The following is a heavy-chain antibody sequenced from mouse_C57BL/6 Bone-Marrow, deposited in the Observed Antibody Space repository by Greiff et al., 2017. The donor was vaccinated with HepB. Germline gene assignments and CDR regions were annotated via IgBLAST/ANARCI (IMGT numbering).Heavy chain of an antibody. J-gene: IGHJ2*01. CDR1: GFTFSDYG. D-gene: IGHD1-1*01. CDR2: ISSGSSTI. CDR3: ARRLVASYYFDY. Sequence: DVMLVESGGGLVKPGGSLKLSCAASGFTFSDYGMHWVRQAPEKGLEWVAYISSGSSTIYYADTVKGRFTISRDNAKNTLFLQMTSLRSEDTAIYYCARRLVASYYFDYWGQGTTLTVSS. V-gene: IGHV5-17*01.